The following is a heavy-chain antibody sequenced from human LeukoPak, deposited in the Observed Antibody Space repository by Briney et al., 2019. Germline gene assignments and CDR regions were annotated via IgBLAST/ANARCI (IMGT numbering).Heavy chain of an antibody. CDR2: INPNSGGT. V-gene: IGHV1-2*02. D-gene: IGHD1-26*01. J-gene: IGHJ3*02. CDR3: ASLLSGSYRSDAFDI. CDR1: GYSFTTYH. Sequence: GASVKVSCKASGYSFTTYHMHWVRQAPGQGLEWMGWINPNSGGTNYAQKFQGRVTMTRDTSISTAYMELSRLRSDDTAVYYCASLLSGSYRSDAFDIWGQGTMVTVSS.